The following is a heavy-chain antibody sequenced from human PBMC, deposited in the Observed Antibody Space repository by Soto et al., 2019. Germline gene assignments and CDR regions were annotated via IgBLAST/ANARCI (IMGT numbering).Heavy chain of an antibody. CDR1: GGTFSRYT. CDR2: IIPISGTT. Sequence: SVKVSCKASGGTFSRYTISWVRQAPGQGLEWMGEIIPISGTTNYAQKFQGRVTITADESTSTAYMELISLRSEDTAVYYCAREFLEWPMDVWGQGTTVTVSS. CDR3: AREFLEWPMDV. J-gene: IGHJ6*02. D-gene: IGHD3-3*01. V-gene: IGHV1-69*13.